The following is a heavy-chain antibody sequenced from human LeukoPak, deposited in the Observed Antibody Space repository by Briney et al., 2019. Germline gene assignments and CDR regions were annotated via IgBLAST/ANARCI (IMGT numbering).Heavy chain of an antibody. J-gene: IGHJ4*02. Sequence: PGGSLRLSCAASGFTFSSYGMHWVRQAPGKGLEWVAFIRYDGSNKYYADSVKGRFTISRDNSKNTLYLQMNSLRAEDTAVYYCAKEERYDLGFDYWGQGTLVTVSS. CDR2: IRYDGSNK. CDR1: GFTFSSYG. CDR3: AKEERYDLGFDY. D-gene: IGHD3-3*01. V-gene: IGHV3-30*02.